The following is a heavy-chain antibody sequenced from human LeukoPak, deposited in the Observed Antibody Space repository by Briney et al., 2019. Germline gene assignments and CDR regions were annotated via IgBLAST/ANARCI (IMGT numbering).Heavy chain of an antibody. D-gene: IGHD3-22*01. V-gene: IGHV4-61*02. CDR3: ASSLYYYDSSGYYSDAFDI. J-gene: IGHJ3*02. CDR2: IYTSGST. CDR1: GGSISSGSYY. Sequence: ASETLSLTCTVSGGSISSGSYYWSWIRQPAGKGLEWIGRIYTSGSTNYNPSLKRRVTISVDTSKNPYSLKLSSVTAADTAVYYCASSLYYYDSSGYYSDAFDIWGQGTMVTVSS.